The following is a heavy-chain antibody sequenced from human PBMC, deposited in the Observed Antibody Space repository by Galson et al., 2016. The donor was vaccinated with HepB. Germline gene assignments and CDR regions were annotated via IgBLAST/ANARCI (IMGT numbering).Heavy chain of an antibody. J-gene: IGHJ4*02. CDR2: TYWSGST. D-gene: IGHD1-1*01. CDR3: ARETGAGTYQGFDY. Sequence: TLSLTCTVSGVSISSDSYYWSWIRQHPGKGLEWIGCTYWSGSTYYNPSLKSRFTISVDRSKNHFSLKLSSVTAADTAVYYCARETGAGTYQGFDYWGQGTLATVSS. CDR1: GVSISSDSYY. V-gene: IGHV4-31*03.